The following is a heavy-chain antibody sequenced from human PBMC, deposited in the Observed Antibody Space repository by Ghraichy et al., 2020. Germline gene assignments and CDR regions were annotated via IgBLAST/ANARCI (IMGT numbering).Heavy chain of an antibody. CDR2: INHSGST. Sequence: SQTLSLTCAVYGGSFSGYYWSWIRQPPGKGLEWIGEINHSGSTNYNPSLKSRVTISVDTSKNQFSLKLSSVTAADTAVYYCARGAAGIGWFDPWGQGTLVTVSS. D-gene: IGHD6-19*01. V-gene: IGHV4-34*01. J-gene: IGHJ5*02. CDR1: GGSFSGYY. CDR3: ARGAAGIGWFDP.